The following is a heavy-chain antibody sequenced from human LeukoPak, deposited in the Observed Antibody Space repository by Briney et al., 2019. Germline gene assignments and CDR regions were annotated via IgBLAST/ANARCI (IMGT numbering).Heavy chain of an antibody. Sequence: GESLKISCKGSGYSFTNYWIGWVRQMPGKGLEWMGIIHPSDSDTRYSPSFQGQVTISGDKSISTAYLQWSSLKALDTAMYYCARRSQVGTKGQYGPDIWGQGTMVTVSS. J-gene: IGHJ3*02. CDR1: GYSFTNYW. V-gene: IGHV5-51*01. CDR3: ARRSQVGTKGQYGPDI. D-gene: IGHD1-26*01. CDR2: IHPSDSDT.